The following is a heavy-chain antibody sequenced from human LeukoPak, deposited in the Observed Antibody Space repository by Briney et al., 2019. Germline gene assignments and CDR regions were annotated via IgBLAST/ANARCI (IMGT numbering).Heavy chain of an antibody. CDR1: GYSFTSYW. CDR3: ARARTYYYDSSGSPDAFDI. J-gene: IGHJ3*02. Sequence: GASLQISCKGSGYSFTSYWIGWVRQMPGKGLEWMGIIYPGDSDTRYSPSFQGQVTISADKSISTAYLQWSSLKASDTAMYYCARARTYYYDSSGSPDAFDIWGQGTMVTVSS. CDR2: IYPGDSDT. V-gene: IGHV5-51*01. D-gene: IGHD3-22*01.